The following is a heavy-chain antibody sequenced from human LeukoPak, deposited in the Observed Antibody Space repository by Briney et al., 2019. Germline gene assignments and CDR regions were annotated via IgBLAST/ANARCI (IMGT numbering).Heavy chain of an antibody. V-gene: IGHV1-18*01. Sequence: EASVTVSCKASGYTFTSYGLSWVRQAPGQGLEWMGWISAYNGNTNYAQNFQGRVTMTTDTSTSTAHMELRSLRVDDTAVYYCARSLMSRGYHLSFDYWGQGTLVTVSS. CDR3: ARSLMSRGYHLSFDY. CDR1: GYTFTSYG. J-gene: IGHJ4*02. CDR2: ISAYNGNT. D-gene: IGHD3-22*01.